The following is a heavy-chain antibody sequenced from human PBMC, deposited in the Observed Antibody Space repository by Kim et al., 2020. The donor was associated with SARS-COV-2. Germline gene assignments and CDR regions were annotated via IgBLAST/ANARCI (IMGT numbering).Heavy chain of an antibody. CDR3: TRANGTLVRGIYFYGLDV. CDR2: IYHSGST. V-gene: IGHV4-4*02. CDR1: GGSISSSNW. D-gene: IGHD3-10*01. Sequence: SETLSLTCDVSGGSISSSNWWSWVRQPPGKGLEWIGEIYHSGSTNYNPSLESRVTISVDKSKNQFSLKLTSVTAADTALYYCTRANGTLVRGIYFYGLDVWGQGTTVTVSS. J-gene: IGHJ6*02.